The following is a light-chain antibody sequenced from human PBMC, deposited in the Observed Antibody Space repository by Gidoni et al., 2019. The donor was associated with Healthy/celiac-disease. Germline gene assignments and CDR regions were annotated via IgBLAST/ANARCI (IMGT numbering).Light chain of an antibody. V-gene: IGLV1-40*01. CDR2: GNS. CDR3: QSYDTSLSVV. Sequence: QSVLTQPPSVSGAPGQRVTLSCTGSSSNIGAGYDVHWYQQLPGTAPKLLIYGNSNRLSGVPARFSDSKSGTSASLAITGLQAEDEADYYCQSYDTSLSVVFGGGTKLTVL. CDR1: SSNIGAGYD. J-gene: IGLJ2*01.